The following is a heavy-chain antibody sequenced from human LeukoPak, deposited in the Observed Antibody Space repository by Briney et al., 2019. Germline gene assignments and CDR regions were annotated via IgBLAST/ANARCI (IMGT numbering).Heavy chain of an antibody. CDR3: ARDTGIDAFDI. D-gene: IGHD7-27*01. CDR1: GFTFSSYA. V-gene: IGHV3-30*04. J-gene: IGHJ3*02. Sequence: GGSLRLSCAASGFTFSSYAMHWVRQAPGKGLEWVAVISYGGSNKYYADSVKGRFTISRDNSKNTLYLQMNSLRAEDTAVYYCARDTGIDAFDIWGQGTMVTVSS. CDR2: ISYGGSNK.